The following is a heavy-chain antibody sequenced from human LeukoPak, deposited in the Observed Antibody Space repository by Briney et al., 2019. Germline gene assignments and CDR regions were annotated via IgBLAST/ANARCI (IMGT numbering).Heavy chain of an antibody. CDR2: INSDGSST. Sequence: GGSLRLSCAASGFTFSSYWMHWVRQAPGKGLVWVSRINSDGSSTSYADSVKGRFTISRDNAKNSLYLQMNSLRAEDTAVYYCAGVVGATLFDYWGQGTLVTVSS. CDR3: AGVVGATLFDY. CDR1: GFTFSSYW. V-gene: IGHV3-74*01. D-gene: IGHD1-26*01. J-gene: IGHJ4*02.